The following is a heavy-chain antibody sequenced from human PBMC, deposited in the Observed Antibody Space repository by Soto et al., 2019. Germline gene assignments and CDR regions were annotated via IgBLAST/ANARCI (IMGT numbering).Heavy chain of an antibody. Sequence: GGSLRLSCAASEFTFSNYAMSRVRQAPGKGLEWVAAISDDGSNKYYADSVKGRFTISRDNSKNTLYLQMNSLRAEDTAVYYCATQVTLPRGIDIWGQGTMVTVSS. CDR1: EFTFSNYA. V-gene: IGHV3-30*03. CDR3: ATQVTLPRGIDI. D-gene: IGHD2-21*02. CDR2: ISDDGSNK. J-gene: IGHJ3*02.